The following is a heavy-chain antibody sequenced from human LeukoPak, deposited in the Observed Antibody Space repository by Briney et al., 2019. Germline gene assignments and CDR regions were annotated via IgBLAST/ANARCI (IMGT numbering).Heavy chain of an antibody. V-gene: IGHV3-48*04. CDR2: INTGSSTM. CDR3: ARDQKRGMSWELLRAQTYDAFDI. CDR1: GFTFSSYS. D-gene: IGHD1-26*01. Sequence: GGSLRLSCAASGFTFSSYSMNWVRQAPGKGLEWVSYINTGSSTMYYADSVKGRFTISRDNAKNSLFLQMNSLRAEDTAVYYCARDQKRGMSWELLRAQTYDAFDIWGQGTMVTVSS. J-gene: IGHJ3*02.